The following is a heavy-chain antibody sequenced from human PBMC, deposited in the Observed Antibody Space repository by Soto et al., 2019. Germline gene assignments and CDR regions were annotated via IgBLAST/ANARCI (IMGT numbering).Heavy chain of an antibody. V-gene: IGHV1-2*02. D-gene: IGHD2-21*02. CDR2: INPRNGDT. CDR3: ARGGGVDVVTPSRLVSDY. Sequence: QVQLVQSGAEVKKPGASVKVSCKVSGYTFTGNYMHWMRQAPGQGPEWMGCINPRNGDTDYAQKFQGRVTTTRDTASSTAYMDLSRLTSDHTAICFCARGGGVDVVTPSRLVSDYWGQGTLLTVSS. J-gene: IGHJ4*02. CDR1: GYTFTGNY.